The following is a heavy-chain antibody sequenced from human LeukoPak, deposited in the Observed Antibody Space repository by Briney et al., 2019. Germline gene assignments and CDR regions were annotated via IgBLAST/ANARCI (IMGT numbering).Heavy chain of an antibody. D-gene: IGHD6-6*01. Sequence: RASVKVSCKASGYTFTGYYMHWVRQAPGQGLEWMGWINPNSGGTNYVQKFQGRVTMTRDTSISTAYMELSRLSSDDTAVYYCARLEYSSSSDNFDYWGQGTLVTVSS. J-gene: IGHJ4*02. CDR2: INPNSGGT. V-gene: IGHV1-2*02. CDR1: GYTFTGYY. CDR3: ARLEYSSSSDNFDY.